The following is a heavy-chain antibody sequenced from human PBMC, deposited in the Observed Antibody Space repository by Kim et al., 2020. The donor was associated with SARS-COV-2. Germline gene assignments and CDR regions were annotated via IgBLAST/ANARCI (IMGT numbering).Heavy chain of an antibody. Sequence: GGSLRLSCAASGFTFSSYWMHWVRQAPGKGLVWVSRINSDGSSTSYADSVKGRFTISRDNAKNTLYLQMNSLSAEDTAVYYCARGDLITYYYDSSGYDLGDFVDYWGQGTLVTVSS. J-gene: IGHJ4*02. CDR1: GFTFSSYW. V-gene: IGHV3-74*01. D-gene: IGHD3-22*01. CDR2: INSDGSST. CDR3: ARGDLITYYYDSSGYDLGDFVDY.